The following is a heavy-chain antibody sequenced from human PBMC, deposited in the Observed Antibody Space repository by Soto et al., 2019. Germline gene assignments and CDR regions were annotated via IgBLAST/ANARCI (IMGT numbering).Heavy chain of an antibody. Sequence: DVHLLESGGGSVQPGGSLRLSCAASGFMFSAYAMHWVRQAPGQGLEWVSSMSGTSADTYYADSVKGRFTVSRDSSKDTLYLQLNSLRAEDTALYFCAREDGGGPFDYWGQGTLVIVSS. D-gene: IGHD2-15*01. J-gene: IGHJ4*02. CDR1: GFMFSAYA. CDR3: AREDGGGPFDY. CDR2: MSGTSADT. V-gene: IGHV3-23*01.